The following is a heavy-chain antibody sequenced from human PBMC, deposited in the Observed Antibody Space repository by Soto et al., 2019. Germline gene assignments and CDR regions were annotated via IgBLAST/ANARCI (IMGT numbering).Heavy chain of an antibody. CDR3: ARDRLGYCSSTSCYLSAFDI. J-gene: IGHJ3*02. CDR2: ISSSSSTI. Sequence: GGSLRLSCAASGFTFSSYSMNWVRQAPGKGLEWVSYISSSSSTIYYADSVKGRFTISRDNAKNSLYLQMNSLRAEDTAVYYCARDRLGYCSSTSCYLSAFDIWGQGTMVTVSS. D-gene: IGHD2-2*01. CDR1: GFTFSSYS. V-gene: IGHV3-48*01.